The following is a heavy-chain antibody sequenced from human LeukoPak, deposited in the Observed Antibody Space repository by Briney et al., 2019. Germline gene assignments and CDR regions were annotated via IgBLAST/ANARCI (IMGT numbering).Heavy chain of an antibody. D-gene: IGHD2-15*01. CDR2: ITNNGGKT. CDR3: AKDHPSDGWPTFEY. J-gene: IGHJ4*02. V-gene: IGHV3-23*01. Sequence: GGSLRLSCAASGFIVSSRAMSWVRQAPGKGLEWLSSITNNGGKTYYAASVKGRFTISRDESQNTVYLAMSSLRVEDTAVYYCAKDHPSDGWPTFEYGGQGILVTVSS. CDR1: GFIVSSRA.